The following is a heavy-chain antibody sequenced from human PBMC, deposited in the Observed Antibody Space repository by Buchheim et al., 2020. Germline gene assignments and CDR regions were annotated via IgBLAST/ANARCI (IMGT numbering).Heavy chain of an antibody. V-gene: IGHV1-8*01. J-gene: IGHJ4*02. CDR1: GYTFTNYG. CDR3: ARNFEDIAVGAGY. Sequence: QVQLVQSGAEVKKPGASVKVSCKASGYTFTNYGINWVRHATGQGLEWMGWMNTYNGNTGYAQKFQGRLTMTRDTSISTAYMELSSLRSEDTAGDYCARNFEDIAVGAGYWGQGTL. CDR2: MNTYNGNT. D-gene: IGHD6-19*01.